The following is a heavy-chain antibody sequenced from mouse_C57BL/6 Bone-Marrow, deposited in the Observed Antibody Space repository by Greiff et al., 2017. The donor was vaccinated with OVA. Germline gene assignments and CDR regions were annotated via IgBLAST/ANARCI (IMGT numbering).Heavy chain of an antibody. J-gene: IGHJ2*01. Sequence: QVQLQQSGPELVKPGASVKISCKASGYSFTDYNMNWVKQRPGQGLEWIARIYPGSGNIYYNEKFKGKATLTAEKSSSTAYMQLSSLTSDDSAVYFCARSERLRDYFDYWGQGTTLTVSS. V-gene: IGHV1-76*01. CDR3: ARSERLRDYFDY. CDR1: GYSFTDYN. D-gene: IGHD2-2*01. CDR2: IYPGSGNI.